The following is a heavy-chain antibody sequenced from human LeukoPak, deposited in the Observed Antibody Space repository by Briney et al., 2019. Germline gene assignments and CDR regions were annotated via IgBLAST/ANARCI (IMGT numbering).Heavy chain of an antibody. J-gene: IGHJ4*02. Sequence: GGSLRLSCAASGFTFSDYYMNWVRQVPGRGLEWVSYISSSGSTVSYADSVKGRFTISRDNAKNSLYLQMNSLRAEDTAVYYCARGPISGWSADYWGQGTLVTVSS. CDR1: GFTFSDYY. D-gene: IGHD6-19*01. CDR2: ISSSGSTV. V-gene: IGHV3-11*01. CDR3: ARGPISGWSADY.